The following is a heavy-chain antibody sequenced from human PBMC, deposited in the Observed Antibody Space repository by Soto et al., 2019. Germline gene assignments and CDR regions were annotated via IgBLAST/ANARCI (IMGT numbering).Heavy chain of an antibody. CDR3: ARPLYGSSPSDAFDI. J-gene: IGHJ3*02. D-gene: IGHD3-10*01. CDR2: IDPSDSYT. V-gene: IGHV5-10-1*01. CDR1: GYNFPYFW. Sequence: GESLKISCEGSGYNFPYFWITWVRQMPGKGLEWMGTIDPSDSYTDYSPSFQGHVTLSADKSRSTAYLQWSSLKASDTAMYYCARPLYGSSPSDAFDIWGQGTMVTVSS.